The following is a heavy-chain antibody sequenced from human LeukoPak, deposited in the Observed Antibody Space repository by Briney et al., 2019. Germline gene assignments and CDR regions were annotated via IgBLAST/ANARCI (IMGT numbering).Heavy chain of an antibody. D-gene: IGHD3-22*01. CDR3: ASGTYYYDSSGYYYFDY. CDR2: IKQDGSEK. J-gene: IGHJ4*02. V-gene: IGHV3-7*01. CDR1: GFTFSSYW. Sequence: PGGSLRLSCAASGFTFSSYWMSWVRQAPGKGPEWVANIKQDGSEKYYVDSVKGRFTISRDNAKNSLYLQMNSLRAEDTAVYYCASGTYYYDSSGYYYFDYWGQGTLVTVSS.